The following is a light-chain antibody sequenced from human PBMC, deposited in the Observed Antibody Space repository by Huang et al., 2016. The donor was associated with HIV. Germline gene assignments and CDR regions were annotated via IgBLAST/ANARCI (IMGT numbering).Light chain of an antibody. Sequence: DIVMTLSPDSLAVSPGERATINCKSSQTVLYSLNKKNYLAWFQQKPGRPPKLLIYWATTRESGVPDRFSGGGSGTDFTLTINNLQAEDVAVYFCLQYYSVPQTFGHGTKVEIK. V-gene: IGKV4-1*01. CDR3: LQYYSVPQT. CDR2: WAT. CDR1: QTVLYSLNKKNY. J-gene: IGKJ1*01.